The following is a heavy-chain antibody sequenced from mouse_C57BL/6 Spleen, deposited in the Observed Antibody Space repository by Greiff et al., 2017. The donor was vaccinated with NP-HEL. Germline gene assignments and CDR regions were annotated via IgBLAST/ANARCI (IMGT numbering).Heavy chain of an antibody. D-gene: IGHD2-1*01. Sequence: QVQLQQSGAELARPGASVKLSCKASGYTFTSYGISWVKQRTGQGLAWIGEIYPRSGNTYYNEKFKGKATLTADKSSSTAYMELRSRTSEDSAVYFCARSYYGNYEGYYFDYWGQGTTLTVSS. J-gene: IGHJ2*01. CDR3: ARSYYGNYEGYYFDY. V-gene: IGHV1-81*01. CDR1: GYTFTSYG. CDR2: IYPRSGNT.